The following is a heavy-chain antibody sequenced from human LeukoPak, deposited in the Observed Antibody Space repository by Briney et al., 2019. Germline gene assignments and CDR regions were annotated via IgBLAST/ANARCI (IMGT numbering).Heavy chain of an antibody. CDR2: INHSGST. J-gene: IGHJ5*02. V-gene: IGHV4-34*01. Sequence: SETLSLTCAVYGGSFSGHYWSWIRQPPGKGLEWIGEINHSGSTNYNPSLKSRVTISVDTSKNQFSLKLSSVTAADTAVYYCARGRVAAAGINWFDPWGRGTLVTVSS. CDR1: GGSFSGHY. CDR3: ARGRVAAAGINWFDP. D-gene: IGHD6-13*01.